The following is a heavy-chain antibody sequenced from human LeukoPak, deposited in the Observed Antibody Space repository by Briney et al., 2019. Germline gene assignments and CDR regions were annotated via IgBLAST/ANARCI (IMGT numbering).Heavy chain of an antibody. V-gene: IGHV4-59*01. CDR3: ARGRVSSSTWYSTYYYYFYMDV. D-gene: IGHD4-11*01. Sequence: SETLSLTCTVSGDSLSNNYWSWIRQPPGKGLEWIGYVDHTGSTNFNPSLNGRVSISRDTSKNLFSLRLRSVTAADTAVYFCARGRVSSSTWYSTYYYYFYMDVWGKGTTVTVSS. CDR2: VDHTGST. J-gene: IGHJ6*03. CDR1: GDSLSNNY.